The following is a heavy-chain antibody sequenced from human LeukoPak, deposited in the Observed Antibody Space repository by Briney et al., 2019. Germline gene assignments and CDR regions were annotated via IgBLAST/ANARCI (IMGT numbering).Heavy chain of an antibody. CDR2: MHRDGGS. CDR3: ARGIKRYYYYGLGSFPYDS. Sequence: PSETLSLTCAVYGGSLSSYYWSWVRQSPGKGLEWIGEMHRDGGSDYNPSLGSRVTLSVDASKNQFSLYLRSMTAADTAVYHCARGIKRYYYYGLGSFPYDSWGQGSLVTVSS. V-gene: IGHV4-34*01. D-gene: IGHD3-10*01. CDR1: GGSLSSYY. J-gene: IGHJ4*02.